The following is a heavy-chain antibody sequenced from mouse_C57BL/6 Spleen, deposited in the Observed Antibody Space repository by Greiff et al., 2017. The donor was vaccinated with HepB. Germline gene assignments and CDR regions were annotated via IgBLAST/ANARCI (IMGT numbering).Heavy chain of an antibody. Sequence: EVQLVESGGGLVQPGGSLSLSCAASGFTFTDYYMSWVRQPPGKALEWLGFIRNKANGYTTEYSASVKGRFTISRDNSQSILYLQMNGLRAEDSATYYCASSFNYYGSSYYFDYWGQGTTLTVSS. J-gene: IGHJ2*01. CDR1: GFTFTDYY. D-gene: IGHD1-1*01. CDR3: ASSFNYYGSSYYFDY. V-gene: IGHV7-3*01. CDR2: IRNKANGYTT.